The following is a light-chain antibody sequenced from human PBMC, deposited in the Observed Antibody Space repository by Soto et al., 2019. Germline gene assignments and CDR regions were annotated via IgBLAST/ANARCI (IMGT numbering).Light chain of an antibody. CDR3: SSFADSVTV. V-gene: IGLV2-23*03. Sequence: QSVLTQPASVSGSPGQSITISCTATSSDVESYHVFSWYQQKPGKAPKLMIYEGIKRPSGVSNRFSGSKSGNTASLTISGLQAEDEADYYCSSFADSVTVFGTGTKLTVL. J-gene: IGLJ1*01. CDR1: SSDVESYHV. CDR2: EGI.